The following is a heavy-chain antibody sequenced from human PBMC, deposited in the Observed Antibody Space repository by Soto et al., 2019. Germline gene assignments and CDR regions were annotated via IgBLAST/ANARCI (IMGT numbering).Heavy chain of an antibody. V-gene: IGHV3-48*01. CDR3: ARRAI. CDR2: ITSSSTTI. CDR1: GFTFNTYS. J-gene: IGHJ3*02. Sequence: EVQLVESGGGLVQPGGSLRLSCAASGFTFNTYSMNWVRQAPGKGLEWISYITSSSTTIYYADSVRGRFTISRDNAKNSLYLQMNSLRAEDTAVYYCARRAIWGQGTMVTVSS.